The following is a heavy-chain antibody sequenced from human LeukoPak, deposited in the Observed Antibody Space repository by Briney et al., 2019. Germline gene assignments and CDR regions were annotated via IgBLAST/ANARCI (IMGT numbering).Heavy chain of an antibody. CDR2: IRYDGTHK. Sequence: PGGSLRLSCAASGFTFSSYGMHWVRQAPGKGLEWVGFIRYDGTHKYYADSVKGRFTISRDNAKNSLYLQMNSLRPDDTALYYCSTDPRLLIYWGHGTLVTVSS. V-gene: IGHV3-30*02. CDR3: STDPRLLIY. CDR1: GFTFSSYG. D-gene: IGHD2-8*01. J-gene: IGHJ4*01.